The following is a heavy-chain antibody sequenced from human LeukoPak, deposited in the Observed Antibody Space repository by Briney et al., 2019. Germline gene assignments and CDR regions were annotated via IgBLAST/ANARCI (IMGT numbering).Heavy chain of an antibody. D-gene: IGHD2-21*01. V-gene: IGHV3-48*03. J-gene: IGHJ5*02. CDR2: ISSSGSTI. CDR3: ARVFYVGDDPSMPNSFDP. Sequence: PGGSLRLSCAASGFTFSSYEMNWVRQAPGKGLEWVSYISSSGSTIYYADSVKGRFTISRDNAKNSLYLQMNSLRAEDTALYYCARVFYVGDDPSMPNSFDPWGQGTLVTVSS. CDR1: GFTFSSYE.